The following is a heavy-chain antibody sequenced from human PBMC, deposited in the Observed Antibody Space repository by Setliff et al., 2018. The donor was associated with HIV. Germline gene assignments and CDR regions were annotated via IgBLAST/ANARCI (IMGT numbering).Heavy chain of an antibody. CDR3: ARSPYYDILTGYYSQYYLDY. Sequence: ASVKVSCKASGYTSTGYYLHWVRQAPGQGFEWMGWINPNSGGTNYAQKFQGRVTMNRDTSISTAYMELSRLRSDDTAVYYCARSPYYDILTGYYSQYYLDYWGQGTLVTVSS. CDR2: INPNSGGT. V-gene: IGHV1-2*02. CDR1: GYTSTGYY. J-gene: IGHJ4*02. D-gene: IGHD3-9*01.